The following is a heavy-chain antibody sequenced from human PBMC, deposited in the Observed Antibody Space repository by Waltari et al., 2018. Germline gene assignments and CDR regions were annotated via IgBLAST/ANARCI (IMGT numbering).Heavy chain of an antibody. CDR1: GGSISSSS. CDR3: ARDSSGFNWFDP. CDR2: IYYSGST. V-gene: IGHV4-59*01. D-gene: IGHD6-19*01. J-gene: IGHJ5*02. Sequence: QVQLQESGPGLVKPSETLSLTCNVSGGSISSSSWSWIRQPPGRGLEWIGYIYYSGSTNYNPSLKSRVTISVDTSKNQFSLKLSSVTAADTAVYYCARDSSGFNWFDPWGQGILVTVSS.